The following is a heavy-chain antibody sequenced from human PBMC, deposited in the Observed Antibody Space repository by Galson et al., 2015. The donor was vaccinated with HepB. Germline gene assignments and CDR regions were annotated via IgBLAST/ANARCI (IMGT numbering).Heavy chain of an antibody. J-gene: IGHJ2*01. CDR3: ARSSPNWYFDL. V-gene: IGHV4-39*07. CDR2: IYYSGST. CDR1: GGSISSSSYF. Sequence: ETLSLTCTVSGGSISSSSYFWGWIRQPPGKGLEWIGSIYYSGSTYYNPSLKSRVTISVDTSKNQFSLKLSSVTAADTAVYYCARSSPNWYFDLWGRGTLVTVSS.